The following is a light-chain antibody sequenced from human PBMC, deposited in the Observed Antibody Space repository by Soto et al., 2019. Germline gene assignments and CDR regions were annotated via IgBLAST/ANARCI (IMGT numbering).Light chain of an antibody. CDR1: SSDVGSYNL. J-gene: IGLJ2*01. CDR2: EGS. Sequence: QSAMTQPASVSGSPGQAITISCTGTSSDVGSYNLVSWYQQHPGKAPKLMIYEGSKRPSGVSNRFSGSKSGNTAYLTISRLQAEVEGDYYGCSYAGSSASFGGGTKLTVL. CDR3: CSYAGSSAS. V-gene: IGLV2-23*01.